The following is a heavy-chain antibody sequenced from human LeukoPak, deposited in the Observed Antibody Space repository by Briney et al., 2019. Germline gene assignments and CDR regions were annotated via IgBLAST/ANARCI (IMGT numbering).Heavy chain of an antibody. V-gene: IGHV3-53*01. D-gene: IGHD3-22*01. Sequence: GGSLRLSCAASGFTVSSNYMSWVRQAPGKGLEWVSVIYSGGSTYYADSVKGRFTISRDNSKNTLYLQMNSLRAEGTAVYYCARLYYYDSSGFDYWGQGTLVTVSS. J-gene: IGHJ4*02. CDR3: ARLYYYDSSGFDY. CDR1: GFTVSSNY. CDR2: IYSGGST.